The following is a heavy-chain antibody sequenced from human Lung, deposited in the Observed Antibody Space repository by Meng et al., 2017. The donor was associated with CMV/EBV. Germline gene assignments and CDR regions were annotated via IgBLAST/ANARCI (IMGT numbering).Heavy chain of an antibody. J-gene: IGHJ4*02. CDR2: IREDGSEK. D-gene: IGHD4-17*01. CDR3: ARGVTIHGVTTPPASLR. CDR1: GFTFRSHW. Sequence: GGPLRLXCSTSGFTFRSHWMVWVRQAPGKGLEWVADIREDGSEKYYVDSVKGRFTISRDNANDSLFLQMNRLKGEDTAVYYCARGVTIHGVTTPPASLRWGQGXLVTVSS. V-gene: IGHV3-7*01.